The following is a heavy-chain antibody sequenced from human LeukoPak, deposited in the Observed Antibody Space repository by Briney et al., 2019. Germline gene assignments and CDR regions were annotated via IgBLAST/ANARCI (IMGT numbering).Heavy chain of an antibody. CDR2: INEAGSEK. CDR1: GFSVSAYW. V-gene: IGHV3-7*04. J-gene: IGHJ4*02. Sequence: QPGGSLRPSCAASGFSVSAYWMSWVRQAPGKGLEWVANINEAGSEKPYVDSVEGRFTISRDNAKNSLYLEMNSLRAEDTAVYYCARVYGSGSYYTDWGQGTLVTVSS. D-gene: IGHD3-10*01. CDR3: ARVYGSGSYYTD.